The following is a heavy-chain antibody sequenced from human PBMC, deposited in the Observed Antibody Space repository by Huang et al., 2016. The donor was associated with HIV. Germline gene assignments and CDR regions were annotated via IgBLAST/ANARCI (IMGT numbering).Heavy chain of an antibody. D-gene: IGHD5-12*01. V-gene: IGHV3-30-3*01. CDR1: GFSFANYA. CDR3: TREYTVAGTFDL. CDR2: ISNDGSSR. Sequence: QVQLVESGGGVVQPGRSLRLSCAASGFSFANYAMHLVRQVTGKRLEWVTFISNDGSSRYNADSVKGRFTISRENFKNALYLQMNRLRGDDTAVYYCTREYTVAGTFDLWGQGTMVTVSS. J-gene: IGHJ3*01.